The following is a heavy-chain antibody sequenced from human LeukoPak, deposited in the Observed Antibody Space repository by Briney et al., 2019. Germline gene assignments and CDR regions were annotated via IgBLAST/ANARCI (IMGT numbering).Heavy chain of an antibody. CDR1: GGSVSSGGYY. CDR3: ARTPPPSTVVTY. D-gene: IGHD4-23*01. J-gene: IGHJ4*02. Sequence: SQTLSLTCTVFGGSVSSGGYYWSWIRQHPGKGLEWIGYIYYSGSTYYNPSLKSRVTISVDTSKNQFSLKLSSVTAADTAVYYCARTPPPSTVVTYWGQGTLVTVSS. CDR2: IYYSGST. V-gene: IGHV4-31*03.